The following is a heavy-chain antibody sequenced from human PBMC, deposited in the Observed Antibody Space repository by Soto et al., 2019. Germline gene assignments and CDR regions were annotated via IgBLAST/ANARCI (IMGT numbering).Heavy chain of an antibody. CDR2: IYYSGST. CDR1: GGSISSSSYY. D-gene: IGHD3-16*02. Sequence: PSETLSLTCTVSGGSISSSSYYWGWIRQPPGKGLEWIGSIYYSGSTYYNPSLKSRVTISVDTSKNQFSLKLSSVTAADTAVYYCASQCDFVIPYWGQGTLVTVSS. CDR3: ASQCDFVIPY. V-gene: IGHV4-39*01. J-gene: IGHJ4*02.